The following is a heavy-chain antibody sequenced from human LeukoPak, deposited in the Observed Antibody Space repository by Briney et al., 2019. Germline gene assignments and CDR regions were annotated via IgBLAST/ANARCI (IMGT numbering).Heavy chain of an antibody. V-gene: IGHV1-46*01. CDR3: ARDPRGNSVYVFDY. Sequence: ASVKVSCKASGYTFINYYMHWVRQAPGQGLEWMGFINPSGGSTRYAQNFQGRVTMTRDTSTSTIYMELSSLRSEDTAVYYCARDPRGNSVYVFDYWGQGTLVTVSS. CDR2: INPSGGST. D-gene: IGHD5/OR15-5a*01. CDR1: GYTFINYY. J-gene: IGHJ4*02.